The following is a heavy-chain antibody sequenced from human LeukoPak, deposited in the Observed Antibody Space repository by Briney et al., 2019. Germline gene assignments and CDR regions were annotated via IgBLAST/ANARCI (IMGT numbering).Heavy chain of an antibody. Sequence: SETLSLTCSVSGDSIRSGDAYWGWIRQSPLKGLEWIASIYYVGSPHYNPSLNSRRVTMSVDTAKNQFSLKLTSVTAADTAVYYCARIPITKRAMGVWGRGTTVTVSS. CDR2: IYYVGSP. D-gene: IGHD3-3*01. CDR3: ARIPITKRAMGV. V-gene: IGHV4-39*01. CDR1: GDSIRSGDAY. J-gene: IGHJ6*02.